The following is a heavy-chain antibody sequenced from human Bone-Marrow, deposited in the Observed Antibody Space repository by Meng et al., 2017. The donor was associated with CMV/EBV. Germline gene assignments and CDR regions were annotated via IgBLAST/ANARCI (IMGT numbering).Heavy chain of an antibody. Sequence: SETLSLTCTVSGGSISSSSYYWGWIRQPPGKGLEWIGSIYYSGSTYYNPSLKTRVTITVDTSKNQFSLKLGAVTAEYTAVYYCARVEGSSIDYWGQGTLVTVSS. V-gene: IGHV4-39*07. CDR2: IYYSGST. CDR3: ARVEGSSIDY. CDR1: GGSISSSSYY. J-gene: IGHJ4*02. D-gene: IGHD6-13*01.